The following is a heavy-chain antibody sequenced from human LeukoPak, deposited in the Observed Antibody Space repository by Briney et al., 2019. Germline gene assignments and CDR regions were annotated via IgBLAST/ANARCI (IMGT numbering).Heavy chain of an antibody. J-gene: IGHJ6*02. CDR1: GGSISSYY. CDR3: ARVLLWFGEILYGMDV. V-gene: IGHV4-59*08. Sequence: SETLSLTCTVSGGSISSYYWSWIRQPPGKGLEWIGYIYYSGSTNYNPSLKSRVTISVDTSKNQFSLKLSSVTAADTAVYYCARVLLWFGEILYGMDVWGQGTTVTVSS. D-gene: IGHD3-10*01. CDR2: IYYSGST.